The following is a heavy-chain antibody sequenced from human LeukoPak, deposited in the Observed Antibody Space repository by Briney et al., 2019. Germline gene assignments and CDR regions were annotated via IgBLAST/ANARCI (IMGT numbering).Heavy chain of an antibody. D-gene: IGHD2-15*01. V-gene: IGHV3-23*01. CDR3: ARDPPRGSCIDY. J-gene: IGHJ4*02. CDR2: ISGSGGST. Sequence: GGSLRLSCAASGFTFSGYAMSWVRQAPGKGLEWVSAISGSGGSTYYADSVKGRFTISRDNAKNSLYLQMNSLRAEDTAVYYCARDPPRGSCIDYWGQGTLVTVSS. CDR1: GFTFSGYA.